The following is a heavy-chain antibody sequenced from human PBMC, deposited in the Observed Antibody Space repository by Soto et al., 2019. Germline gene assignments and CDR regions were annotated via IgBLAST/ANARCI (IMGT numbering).Heavy chain of an antibody. CDR1: GYRFETYA. D-gene: IGHD3-3*01. CDR2: TSPYNIDT. V-gene: IGHV1-18*01. CDR3: ARGHGVIIGAMDV. J-gene: IGHJ6*02. Sequence: QVQLVQSGAAVKKPGASVKVSCKSSGYRFETYAMNWVRQAPGQGLARIGWTSPYNIDTFYADKFQDRVSMTTDTSTGTAYMELRSLSSDDTAVYYCARGHGVIIGAMDVWGQGTAVTVSS.